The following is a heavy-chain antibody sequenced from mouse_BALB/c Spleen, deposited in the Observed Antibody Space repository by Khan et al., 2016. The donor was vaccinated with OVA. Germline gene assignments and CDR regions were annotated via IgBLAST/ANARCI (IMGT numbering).Heavy chain of an antibody. J-gene: IGHJ3*01. Sequence: EVQLQESGPGLVKPSQSLSLTCTVTGYSITSDFAWNWIRQFPGNKLEWMGFISYSGSTTYNPSLKSRISITRDTSKNQFFLQLNSVTTEDTATYCCARGDFDYAWFAYWGQGTLVTVSA. CDR2: ISYSGST. CDR3: ARGDFDYAWFAY. V-gene: IGHV3-2*02. D-gene: IGHD2-4*01. CDR1: GYSITSDFA.